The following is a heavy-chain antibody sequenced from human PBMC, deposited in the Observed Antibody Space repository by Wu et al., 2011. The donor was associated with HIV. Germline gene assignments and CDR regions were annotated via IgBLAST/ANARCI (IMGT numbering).Heavy chain of an antibody. CDR1: GYTFTGYY. CDR2: INPNSGGT. CDR3: ARDGGFXGSASCAKFYYYGLDV. Sequence: QVQLVQSGAEVKKPGASVKVSCKASGYTFTGYYMHWVRQAPGQGLEWMGWINPNSGGTNYAQRFQGRVTMSRDTSISTAYMELSGLRSDDTAVYFCARDGGFXGSASCAKFYYYGLDVWGQGTAVTVSS. J-gene: IGHJ6*02. V-gene: IGHV1-2*02. D-gene: IGHD2-2*03.